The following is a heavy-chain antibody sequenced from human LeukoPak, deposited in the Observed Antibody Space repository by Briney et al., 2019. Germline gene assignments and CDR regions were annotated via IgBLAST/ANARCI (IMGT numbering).Heavy chain of an antibody. CDR1: GDIFNSYS. Sequence: SVTVSCKASGDIFNSYSVSWVRQAPGQGLEWMGGIIPMFGSTNYAQKFEGRVTITTDQSTTTVYMELTSLTSEDTAVYYCARVGRSRGALPNFYYYMDVWGKGTTVTVSS. CDR3: ARVGRSRGALPNFYYYMDV. J-gene: IGHJ6*03. CDR2: IIPMFGST. D-gene: IGHD1-26*01. V-gene: IGHV1-69*05.